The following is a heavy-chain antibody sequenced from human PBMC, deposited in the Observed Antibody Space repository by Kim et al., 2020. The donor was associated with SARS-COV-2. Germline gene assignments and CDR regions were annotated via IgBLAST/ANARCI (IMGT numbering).Heavy chain of an antibody. CDR2: ISYDGSNK. V-gene: IGHV3-30-3*01. CDR1: GFTFSSYA. J-gene: IGHJ4*02. CDR3: ARSPSLLDTDY. Sequence: GGSLRLSCAASGFTFSSYAMHWVRQAPGKGLEWVAVISYDGSNKYYADSVKGRFTISRDNSKNTLYLQMNSLRAEDTAVYYCARSPSLLDTDYWGQGTLVTVSS.